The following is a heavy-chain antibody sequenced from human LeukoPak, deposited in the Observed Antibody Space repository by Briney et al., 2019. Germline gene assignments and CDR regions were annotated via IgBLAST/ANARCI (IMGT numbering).Heavy chain of an antibody. D-gene: IGHD3-22*01. CDR2: ISYDGSNK. J-gene: IGHJ4*02. V-gene: IGHV3-30-3*01. CDR1: GFTFSSYA. Sequence: GRSLRLSCAASGFTFSSYAMHWVRQAPGKGLEWVAVISYDGSNKYYADSVKGRFTISRDNSKNTLYLQMNSLRAEDTAVYYCVRDPDSSGYYAYYFDYWGQGTLVTVSS. CDR3: VRDPDSSGYYAYYFDY.